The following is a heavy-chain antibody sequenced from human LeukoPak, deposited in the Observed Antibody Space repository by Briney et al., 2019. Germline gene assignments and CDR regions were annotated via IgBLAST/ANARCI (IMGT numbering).Heavy chain of an antibody. CDR1: GFTFSRYW. CDR3: AREKELSS. J-gene: IGHJ4*02. D-gene: IGHD3-16*02. CDR2: IKEDGSEK. Sequence: PGGSLRLSCAASGFTFSRYWMNWVRQAPGKGLEWVANIKEDGSEKNYVDSVKGRFTISRDNAKNSLYLQMNSLRAEDTAVYYCAREKELSSWGQGTLVTVSS. V-gene: IGHV3-7*04.